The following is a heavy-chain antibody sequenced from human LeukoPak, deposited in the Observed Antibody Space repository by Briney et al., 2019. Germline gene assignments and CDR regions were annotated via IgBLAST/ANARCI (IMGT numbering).Heavy chain of an antibody. D-gene: IGHD3/OR15-3a*01. V-gene: IGHV3-53*01. Sequence: PGGSLRLSCAASGFTVSSYSMSWVRQAPGKGLEWVSLISGGGGTYYADSVKGRFTISRDNSKNTVHLQMNSLRGEDTAVYYCAGDRTGYGSEDWGQGTLVTVSS. CDR3: AGDRTGYGSED. J-gene: IGHJ4*02. CDR1: GFTVSSYS. CDR2: ISGGGGT.